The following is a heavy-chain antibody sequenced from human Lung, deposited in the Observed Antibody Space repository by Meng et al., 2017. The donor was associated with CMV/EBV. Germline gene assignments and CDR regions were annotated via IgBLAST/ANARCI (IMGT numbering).Heavy chain of an antibody. CDR1: GGSISSSSYY. V-gene: IGHV4-39*01. CDR3: ARHHHSPTFDY. CDR2: VVYSGTT. D-gene: IGHD1-14*01. J-gene: IGHJ4*02. Sequence: QLRRQDPGPGLVKPSETLSLTCTVSGGSISSSSYYWAWIRQPPGEGLEWIGSVVYSGTTYYTSSLKSRVSISVDTSKNQFSLKLSSVTAADTAVYYCARHHHSPTFDYWGQGTLVTVSS.